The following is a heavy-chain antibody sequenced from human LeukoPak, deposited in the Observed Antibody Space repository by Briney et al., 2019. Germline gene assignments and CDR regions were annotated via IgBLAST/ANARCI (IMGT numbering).Heavy chain of an antibody. Sequence: SVKVSCKVSGYTLTELSMHWVRQAPGKGLEWMGGIIPIFGTANYAQKFQGRVTITADKSTSTAYMELSSLRSEDTAVYYCARDRATGGFDYWGQGTLVTVSS. J-gene: IGHJ4*02. V-gene: IGHV1-69*06. CDR2: IIPIFGTA. D-gene: IGHD3-16*01. CDR3: ARDRATGGFDY. CDR1: GYTLTELS.